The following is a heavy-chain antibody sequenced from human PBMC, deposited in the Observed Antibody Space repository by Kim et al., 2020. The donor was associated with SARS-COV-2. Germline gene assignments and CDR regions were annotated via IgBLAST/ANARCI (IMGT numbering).Heavy chain of an antibody. V-gene: IGHV3-21*01. J-gene: IGHJ4*02. Sequence: GGSLRLSCAASGFTFSSYSMNWVRQAPGKGLEWVSSISSSSSYIYYADSVKGRFTISRDNAKNSLYLQMNSLRAEDTAVYYCARDLAMVRGVQGDYWGQGTLVTVSS. D-gene: IGHD3-10*01. CDR2: ISSSSSYI. CDR1: GFTFSSYS. CDR3: ARDLAMVRGVQGDY.